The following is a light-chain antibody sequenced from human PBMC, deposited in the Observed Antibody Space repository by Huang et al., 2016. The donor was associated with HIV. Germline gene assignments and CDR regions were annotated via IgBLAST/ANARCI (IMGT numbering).Light chain of an antibody. CDR2: GAS. Sequence: TRALSPGAGASLSCSAKQRVATNLAWYLPSPGQSPRSLIFGASTRASGLPGRFSGSGSGTQFTLTVSGLQSEDFAVYYCQQYHNWPYTFGQGTKLEI. V-gene: IGKV3-15*01. CDR3: QQYHNWPYT. CDR1: QRVATN. J-gene: IGKJ2*01.